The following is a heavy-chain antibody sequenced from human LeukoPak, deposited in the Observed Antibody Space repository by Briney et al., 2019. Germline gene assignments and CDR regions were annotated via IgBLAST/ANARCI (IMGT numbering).Heavy chain of an antibody. Sequence: ASVKVSCKASGYTFTSYDINWVRRATGQGLEWMGWMNPNSGNTGYAQKFQGRVTITRNTSISTAYMELSSLRSEDTAVYYCARGVRMVRGVRGALYYFDYWGQGTLVTVSS. D-gene: IGHD3-10*01. CDR3: ARGVRMVRGVRGALYYFDY. CDR2: MNPNSGNT. CDR1: GYTFTSYD. J-gene: IGHJ4*02. V-gene: IGHV1-8*03.